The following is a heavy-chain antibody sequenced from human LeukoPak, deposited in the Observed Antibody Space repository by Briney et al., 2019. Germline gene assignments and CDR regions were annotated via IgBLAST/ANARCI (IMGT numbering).Heavy chain of an antibody. J-gene: IGHJ4*02. CDR2: IYYSGST. V-gene: IGHV4-59*01. CDR3: AGGDPSYYDFWSGYLVGYYFDY. Sequence: SGTLSLTCTVSGGSISSYYWSWIRQPPGKGLEWIGYIYYSGSTNYNPSLKSRVTISVDTSKNQFSLKLSSVTAADTAVYYCAGGDPSYYDFWSGYLVGYYFDYWGQGTLVTVSS. CDR1: GGSISSYY. D-gene: IGHD3-3*01.